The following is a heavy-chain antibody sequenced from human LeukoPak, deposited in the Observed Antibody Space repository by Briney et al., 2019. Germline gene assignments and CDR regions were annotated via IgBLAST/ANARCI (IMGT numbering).Heavy chain of an antibody. CDR2: SIPIFGTA. Sequence: ASVKVSCKASVGTFSSYAISWVRQAPGQGLEWRGGSIPIFGTANYAQKFQGRVTTTTDESTITAYMELSSLRSEDTAVYYCARSSGSYYVGYFDYWGQGTLVTASS. D-gene: IGHD1-26*01. CDR1: VGTFSSYA. J-gene: IGHJ4*02. V-gene: IGHV1-69*05. CDR3: ARSSGSYYVGYFDY.